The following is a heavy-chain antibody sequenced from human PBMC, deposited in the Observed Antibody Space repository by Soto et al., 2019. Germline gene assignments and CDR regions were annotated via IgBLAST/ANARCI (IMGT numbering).Heavy chain of an antibody. CDR1: GYTFTTYD. Sequence: QVQLEQSGAEVKKPGASVKVSCKASGYTFTTYDINWVRQATGQGLEWVGWMNPKSGYTGFAQKFQGRVSMTRDTSISTAYMELSSLRSEDTAVYYCVRVFGSIDYWGQGTLVTVSS. CDR2: MNPKSGYT. CDR3: VRVFGSIDY. V-gene: IGHV1-8*01. D-gene: IGHD2-21*01. J-gene: IGHJ4*02.